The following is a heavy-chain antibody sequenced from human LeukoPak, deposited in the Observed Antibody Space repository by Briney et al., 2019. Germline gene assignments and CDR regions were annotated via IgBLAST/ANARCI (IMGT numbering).Heavy chain of an antibody. J-gene: IGHJ6*02. V-gene: IGHV4-4*02. Sequence: SGTLSLTCAVSGGSISSSNWWSWVRQPPGKGLEWIGEIYHSGSTNYNPSLKSRVTISVDKSKNQFSLKLSSVTAADTVVYYCAGSVVVPAAMDYYYYGMDVWGQGTTVTVSS. CDR1: GGSISSSNW. D-gene: IGHD2-2*01. CDR2: IYHSGST. CDR3: AGSVVVPAAMDYYYYGMDV.